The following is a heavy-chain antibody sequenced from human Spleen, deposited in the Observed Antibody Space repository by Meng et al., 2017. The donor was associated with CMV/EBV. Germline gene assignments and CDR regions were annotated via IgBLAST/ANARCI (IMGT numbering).Heavy chain of an antibody. CDR2: ISADTIDI. D-gene: IGHD3-10*01. Sequence: ASVKVSCKASGYTFTTYGVTWVRQAPGQGLEWMGWISADTIDINYAQKLQGRVTLTTDTSTSTAYMELRSLRSDDTAMYYCTIGEFDYWGQGTLVTVSS. CDR3: TIGEFDY. CDR1: GYTFTTYG. J-gene: IGHJ4*02. V-gene: IGHV1-18*01.